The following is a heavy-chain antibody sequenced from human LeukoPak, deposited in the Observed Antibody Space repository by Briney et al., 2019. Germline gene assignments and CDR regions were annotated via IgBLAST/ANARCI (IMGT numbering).Heavy chain of an antibody. CDR2: ISYAGNNK. J-gene: IGHJ4*02. D-gene: IGHD6-19*01. Sequence: GRSLRLSCAASGFTFISYAMHWVRQAPGKGLEWVAVISYAGNNKYYADSVKGRFTISRDNSKNTLCLQMNSLRAEDTAVYYCALHGSGWYSTGRRRLDYWGQGTLVTVSS. V-gene: IGHV3-30-3*01. CDR1: GFTFISYA. CDR3: ALHGSGWYSTGRRRLDY.